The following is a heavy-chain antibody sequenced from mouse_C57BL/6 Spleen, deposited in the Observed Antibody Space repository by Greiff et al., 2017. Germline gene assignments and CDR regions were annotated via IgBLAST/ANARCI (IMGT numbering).Heavy chain of an antibody. D-gene: IGHD1-1*01. CDR3: ARGPLGSYFDY. CDR2: IYPGDGDT. Sequence: VQRVESGPELVKPGASVKISCKASGYAFSSSWMNWVKQRPGKGLEWIGRIYPGDGDTNYNGKFKGKATLTADKSSSTAYMQLSSLTSEDSAVYFCARGPLGSYFDYWGQGTTLTVSS. J-gene: IGHJ2*01. CDR1: GYAFSSSW. V-gene: IGHV1-82*01.